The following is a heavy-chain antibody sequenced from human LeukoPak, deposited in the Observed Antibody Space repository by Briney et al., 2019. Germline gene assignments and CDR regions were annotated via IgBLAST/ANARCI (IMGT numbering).Heavy chain of an antibody. CDR3: ARSRQHYYESSGNYEIFNWYFDL. V-gene: IGHV3-21*01. J-gene: IGHJ2*01. CDR2: ISSSSIYR. D-gene: IGHD3-22*01. CDR1: GFTFSSYW. Sequence: GGSLRLSCAAPGFTFSSYWMSWVGQAPGKGLEWVSSISSSSIYRYYADSVKGRFTISRDNAKNSMYMQMNRQRGEDTAVYYCARSRQHYYESSGNYEIFNWYFDLWGRGTLVTVSS.